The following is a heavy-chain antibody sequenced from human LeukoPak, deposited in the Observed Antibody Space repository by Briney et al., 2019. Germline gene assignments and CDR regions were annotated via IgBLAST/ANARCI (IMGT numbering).Heavy chain of an antibody. V-gene: IGHV4-39*01. CDR3: AGGNDDLDY. CDR1: GGSISRLGSY. D-gene: IGHD3-16*01. CDR2: LFYSRST. Sequence: SETLFPTCTVSGGSISRLGSYWGWIRQPPGKGLEWIGSLFYSRSTYYNPSLKSRVTISVDTSKNQFSLKLSSVTAADTAVFYCAGGNDDLDYWSQGTLVTVSS. J-gene: IGHJ4*02.